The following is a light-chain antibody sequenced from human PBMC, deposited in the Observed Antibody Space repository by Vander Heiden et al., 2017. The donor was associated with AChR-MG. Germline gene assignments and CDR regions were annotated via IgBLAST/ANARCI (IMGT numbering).Light chain of an antibody. Sequence: QSVLTQPPSVSGAPWQSVTISCTGSSSNIGAGYDVDWYQQLPGTAPKLLSYGNSNRPSGVPDRFSGSKSGTSASLAITGLQAEDEADYYCQSYDSSLSGSVFGGGTKLTVL. CDR1: SSNIGAGYD. V-gene: IGLV1-40*01. J-gene: IGLJ2*01. CDR2: GNS. CDR3: QSYDSSLSGSV.